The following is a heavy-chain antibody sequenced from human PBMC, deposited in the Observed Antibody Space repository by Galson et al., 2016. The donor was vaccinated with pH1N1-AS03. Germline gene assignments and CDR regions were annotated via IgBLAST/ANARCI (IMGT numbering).Heavy chain of an antibody. J-gene: IGHJ4*02. CDR1: GISFSKAW. CDR3: ATRPPPYGDYALDF. Sequence: LRLSCAASGISFSKAWMTWFRQGPGKGLEWLGRIKSSSDGGTTDYAAPVKGRFIISRDDSQSTVYLQMNSLKTEDTALYYCATRPPPYGDYALDFWGQGTLVIVSS. V-gene: IGHV3-15*01. D-gene: IGHD4-17*01. CDR2: IKSSSDGGTT.